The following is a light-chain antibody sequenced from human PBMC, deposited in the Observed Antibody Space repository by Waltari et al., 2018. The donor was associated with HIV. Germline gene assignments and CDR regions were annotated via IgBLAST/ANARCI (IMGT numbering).Light chain of an antibody. CDR2: LGS. J-gene: IGKJ5*01. Sequence: DIVMTQSPLSLPVTPGEPASISCRSSQSLLHSNGYNYLDWYLQKPGQSPQLLIYLGSNRASGVPDRFSGSGSGTDFTLKISRVEAEDVGVYYCMQALQTPPGFGQGTRLEIK. CDR1: QSLLHSNGYNY. CDR3: MQALQTPPG. V-gene: IGKV2-28*01.